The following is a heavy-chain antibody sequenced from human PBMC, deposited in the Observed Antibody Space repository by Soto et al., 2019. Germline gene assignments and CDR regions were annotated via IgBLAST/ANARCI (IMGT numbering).Heavy chain of an antibody. D-gene: IGHD2-21*01. V-gene: IGHV3-30*01. CDR2: VSIDGNTK. J-gene: IGHJ6*02. CDR1: GFTFTSSS. Sequence: GGSLRPSCVASGFTFTSSSMHWVRQAPDKGLEWMAYVSIDGNTKYYADSVKGRFTVSRDNSKNTVFLQINSLRPEDTALYYCESDPPHSNCVLCRIHAMPVWGQGETLTVS. CDR3: ESDPPHSNCVLCRIHAMPV.